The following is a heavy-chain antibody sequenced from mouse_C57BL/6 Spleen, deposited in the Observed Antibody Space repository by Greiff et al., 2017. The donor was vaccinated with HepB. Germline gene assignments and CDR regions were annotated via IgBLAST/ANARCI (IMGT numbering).Heavy chain of an antibody. V-gene: IGHV1-81*01. D-gene: IGHD1-1*02. Sequence: VQLQQSGAELARPGASVKLSCKASGYTFTSYGISWVKQRTGQGLEWIGEIYPRSGNTYYNEKFKGKATLTADKSSSTAYMELRTLTSEDSAVYFCARGERGYAMDYWGQGTSVTVSS. CDR1: GYTFTSYG. J-gene: IGHJ4*01. CDR2: IYPRSGNT. CDR3: ARGERGYAMDY.